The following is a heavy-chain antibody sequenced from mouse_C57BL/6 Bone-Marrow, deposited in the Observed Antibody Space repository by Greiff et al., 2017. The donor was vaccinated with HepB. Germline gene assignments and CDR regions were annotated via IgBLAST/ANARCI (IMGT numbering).Heavy chain of an antibody. V-gene: IGHV12-3*01. Sequence: VKLQESGPGLVKPSQSLFLTCSITGFPITSGYYWIWIRQSPGKPLEWMGYITHSGETFYNPSLQTPISITRETSKNQFFLQLNSVTTEDTAMYYCAGGYDYDVYWYFDVWGTGTTVTVSS. CDR1: GFPITSGYY. CDR2: ITHSGET. D-gene: IGHD2-4*01. CDR3: AGGYDYDVYWYFDV. J-gene: IGHJ1*03.